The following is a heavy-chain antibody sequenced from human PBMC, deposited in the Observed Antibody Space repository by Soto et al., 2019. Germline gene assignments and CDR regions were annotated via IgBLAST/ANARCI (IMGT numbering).Heavy chain of an antibody. Sequence: SETLSLTCTVSGGSISSYYWSWIRQPPGKGLEWIGYIYYSGSTNYNPSFKSRVTISVDTSKNQFSLKLSSVTAADTAVYYCARGRTDYDFWSGYYYGMDVWGQGTTVT. CDR2: IYYSGST. J-gene: IGHJ6*02. CDR1: GGSISSYY. CDR3: ARGRTDYDFWSGYYYGMDV. V-gene: IGHV4-59*01. D-gene: IGHD3-3*01.